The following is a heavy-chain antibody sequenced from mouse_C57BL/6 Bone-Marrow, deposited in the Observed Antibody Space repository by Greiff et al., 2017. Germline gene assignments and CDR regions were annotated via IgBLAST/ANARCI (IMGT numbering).Heavy chain of an antibody. J-gene: IGHJ3*01. V-gene: IGHV1-66*01. CDR3: ARADGWLLGFAY. Sequence: QVHVKQSGPELVKPGASVKISCKASGYSFTSYYIHWVKQRPGQGLEWIGWIYPGSGNTKYNEKFKGKATLTADTSSSTAYMQLSSLTSEDSAVYYCARADGWLLGFAYWGQGTLVTVSA. CDR2: IYPGSGNT. CDR1: GYSFTSYY. D-gene: IGHD2-3*01.